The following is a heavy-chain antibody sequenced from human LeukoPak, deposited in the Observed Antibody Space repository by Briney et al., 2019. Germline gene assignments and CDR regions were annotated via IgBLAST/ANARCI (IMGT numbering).Heavy chain of an antibody. D-gene: IGHD3-10*01. J-gene: IGHJ6*03. CDR1: GGSISSSNW. Sequence: PSETLSLTCTVSGGSISSSNWWSWVRQPPGKGLEWIGEIYHSGSTNYNPSLKSRVTISVDKSKNQFSLKLSSVTAADTAVYFCVRESFGNLQVIPSSHYMDFWGKGITVIVSS. CDR3: VRESFGNLQVIPSSHYMDF. V-gene: IGHV4-4*02. CDR2: IYHSGST.